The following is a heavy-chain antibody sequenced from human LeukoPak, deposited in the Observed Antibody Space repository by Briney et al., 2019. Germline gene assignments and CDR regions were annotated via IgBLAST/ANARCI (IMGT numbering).Heavy chain of an antibody. CDR2: ISGSGGST. CDR1: GFTFSSYA. CDR3: AKGLLGDDYGDYGWFDP. Sequence: GGSLRLSCAASGFTFSSYAMSWVCQAPGKGLEWVSAISGSGGSTYYADSVKGRFTISRDNSKNTLYLQMNSLRAEDTAVYYCAKGLLGDDYGDYGWFDPWGQGTLVTVSS. J-gene: IGHJ5*02. V-gene: IGHV3-23*01. D-gene: IGHD4-17*01.